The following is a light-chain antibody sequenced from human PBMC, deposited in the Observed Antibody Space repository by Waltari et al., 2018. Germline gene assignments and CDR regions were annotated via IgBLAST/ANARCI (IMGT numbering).Light chain of an antibody. Sequence: QSVLTQPPSASGTPGQRVTISCSGSSSNLGSNYVYWYQHLPGTTPQLLISRNDQRPSGVPDRFSGSKSGTSASLDISGLRSEDEGDYYCAAWDGGVSGPHVFGTGTKVTVL. V-gene: IGLV1-47*01. J-gene: IGLJ1*01. CDR2: RND. CDR3: AAWDGGVSGPHV. CDR1: SSNLGSNY.